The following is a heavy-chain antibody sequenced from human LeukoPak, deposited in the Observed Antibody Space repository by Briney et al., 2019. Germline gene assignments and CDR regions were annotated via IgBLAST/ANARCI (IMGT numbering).Heavy chain of an antibody. CDR1: GGSFSGYY. CDR2: INHSGST. V-gene: IGHV4-34*01. CDR3: ARDRLLWFGGSYYYGMDV. J-gene: IGHJ6*04. D-gene: IGHD3-10*01. Sequence: SETLSLTCAVYGGSFSGYYWSWIRQPPGKGLEWIGEINHSGSTNYNPSLKSRVTISVDTSKNQFSLKLSSVTAADTAVYYCARDRLLWFGGSYYYGMDVWGKETTVTVSS.